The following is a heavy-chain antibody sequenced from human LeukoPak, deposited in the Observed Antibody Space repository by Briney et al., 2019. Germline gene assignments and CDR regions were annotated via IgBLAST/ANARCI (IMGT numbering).Heavy chain of an antibody. CDR3: ASSSGRGAFDI. CDR2: INHSGST. CDR1: GGSFSGNY. J-gene: IGHJ3*02. D-gene: IGHD6-19*01. Sequence: SETLSLTCAVYGGSFSGNYWSWIRQPPGKGLEWIGEINHSGSTNYNPSLKSQVTISVDTSKNQFSLKLSSVTAADTAVYYCASSSGRGAFDIWGQGTMVSVSS. V-gene: IGHV4-34*01.